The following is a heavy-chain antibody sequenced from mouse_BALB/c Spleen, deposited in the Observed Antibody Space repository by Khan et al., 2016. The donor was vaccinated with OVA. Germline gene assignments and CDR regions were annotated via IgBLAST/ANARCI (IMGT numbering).Heavy chain of an antibody. V-gene: IGHV5-9-3*01. J-gene: IGHJ4*01. CDR1: GFTFSSFA. D-gene: IGHD2-2*01. CDR3: ARSLVDYYAMDY. Sequence: EVELVESGGGVVKPGGSLKLSCSASGFTFSSFAMSWVRQTPEKRLEWVATISTGGHYTFYPDSVQGRFTISRDNARNTLYLQMSSLRSEDTAMYYWARSLVDYYAMDYWGQGTSVTVSS. CDR2: ISTGGHYT.